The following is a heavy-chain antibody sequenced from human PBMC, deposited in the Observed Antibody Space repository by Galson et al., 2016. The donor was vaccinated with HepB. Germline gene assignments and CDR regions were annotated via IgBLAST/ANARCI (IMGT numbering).Heavy chain of an antibody. D-gene: IGHD3-10*01. V-gene: IGHV1-2*02. Sequence: SGYTFAGYYMPWVRQAPGQGLEWMGWINPISGATNSVQKFQGRVTLTRDTSISTAYMELSRLRSDDTAVYYCAREPRVNGEDSFDIWGQGTMVTVSS. CDR3: AREPRVNGEDSFDI. CDR1: GYTFAGYY. J-gene: IGHJ3*02. CDR2: INPISGAT.